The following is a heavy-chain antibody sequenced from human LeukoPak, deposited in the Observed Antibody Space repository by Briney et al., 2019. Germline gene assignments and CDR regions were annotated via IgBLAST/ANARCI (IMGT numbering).Heavy chain of an antibody. D-gene: IGHD5-18*01. CDR3: ARGTGYSYGLWYFDY. Sequence: PSETLSLTCTVSGGSISSYYWSWIRQPPGKGLEWIGYIYYSGSTNYNPSLKSRVTISEDTSKNQFSLKLSSVTAADTAVYYCARGTGYSYGLWYFDYWGQGTLVTVSS. CDR2: IYYSGST. V-gene: IGHV4-59*01. J-gene: IGHJ4*02. CDR1: GGSISSYY.